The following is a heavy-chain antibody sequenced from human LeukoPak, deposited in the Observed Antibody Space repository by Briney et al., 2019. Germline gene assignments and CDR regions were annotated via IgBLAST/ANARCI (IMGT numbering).Heavy chain of an antibody. CDR2: ISYDGSNK. J-gene: IGHJ4*02. Sequence: GGSLRLSCAASGITFSSYGMHWVRQAPGKGLEWVAVISYDGSNKYYADSVKGRFTISRDNSKNTLYLQMNSLRAEDTAVYYCAKDFSWTWTPLSDWGQETLVTVSS. D-gene: IGHD2/OR15-2a*01. CDR1: GITFSSYG. V-gene: IGHV3-30*18. CDR3: AKDFSWTWTPLSD.